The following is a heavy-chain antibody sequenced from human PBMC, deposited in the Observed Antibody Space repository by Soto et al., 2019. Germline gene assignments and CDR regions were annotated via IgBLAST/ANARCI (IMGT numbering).Heavy chain of an antibody. CDR2: ISAGGGNT. J-gene: IGHJ6*03. Sequence: EVHLLESGGGLVQPGGSLRLSCAASGFSFNIYAMKWVRQAPGKGLECVSAISAGGGNTYYADSVKGRFTISRDNSKNTLYLQTNSLRADDTAVYYCAKAPTYDYYYYMDVWGKGTTVTVSS. CDR1: GFSFNIYA. V-gene: IGHV3-23*01. CDR3: AKAPTYDYYYYMDV.